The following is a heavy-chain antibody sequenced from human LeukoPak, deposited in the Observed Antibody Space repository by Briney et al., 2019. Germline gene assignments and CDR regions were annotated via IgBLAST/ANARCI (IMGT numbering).Heavy chain of an antibody. V-gene: IGHV3-48*01. Sequence: GGSLRLSCAASGFTFSSYSMNWVRQAPGKGLEWVSYISSSSSAIYYADSVKGRFTISRDNAKNSLYLQMSSLRAEDTAVYYCARLPHRYCASGVCYIDYWGQGTLVTVSS. D-gene: IGHD2-8*01. CDR2: ISSSSSAI. CDR1: GFTFSSYS. J-gene: IGHJ4*02. CDR3: ARLPHRYCASGVCYIDY.